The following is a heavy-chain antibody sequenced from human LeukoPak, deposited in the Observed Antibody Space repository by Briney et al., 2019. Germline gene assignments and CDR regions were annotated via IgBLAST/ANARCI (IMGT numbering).Heavy chain of an antibody. Sequence: GGSLRLSCAASGFTFRNAWMNWVRQAPGKGLEWVGRIKSKTDGGTIDYAAPVKDRFTIFRDDSKDTLTLQMDSLKIEDTAMYYCTTDHDTATAFDYWGLGTLVTVSS. V-gene: IGHV3-15*01. J-gene: IGHJ4*02. D-gene: IGHD1-1*01. CDR3: TTDHDTATAFDY. CDR1: GFTFRNAW. CDR2: IKSKTDGGTI.